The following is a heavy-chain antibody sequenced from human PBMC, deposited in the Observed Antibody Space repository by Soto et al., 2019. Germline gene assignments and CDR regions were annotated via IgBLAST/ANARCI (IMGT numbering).Heavy chain of an antibody. CDR3: AKSRAFCRIVPAPLYSFDY. D-gene: IGHD6-25*01. Sequence: GGSLRLSCAAPGFTFSNYGMSWVRQAPGKGLEWVSIISASGSSTYYADSVKGRFTVSRDNSKNTLYLQMSSLRAEDTAVYYCAKSRAFCRIVPAPLYSFDYRGPGIRGT. V-gene: IGHV3-23*01. CDR2: ISASGSST. CDR1: GFTFSNYG. J-gene: IGHJ4*02.